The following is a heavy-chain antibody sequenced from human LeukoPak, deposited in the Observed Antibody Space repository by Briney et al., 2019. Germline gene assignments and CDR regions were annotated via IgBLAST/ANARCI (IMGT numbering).Heavy chain of an antibody. V-gene: IGHV1-18*01. J-gene: IGHJ4*02. CDR1: GYTFTSYG. D-gene: IGHD3-9*01. CDR3: ARAGYDLLTLAPDPANDY. Sequence: GASVKVSCKASGYTFTSYGFNWVRQAPGQGLEWMGWIIAYNGNTNYAQKLQGRVTMTTDTSTSTAYMELRSLRSDDPAVYYCARAGYDLLTLAPDPANDYWGQGTLVTVSS. CDR2: IIAYNGNT.